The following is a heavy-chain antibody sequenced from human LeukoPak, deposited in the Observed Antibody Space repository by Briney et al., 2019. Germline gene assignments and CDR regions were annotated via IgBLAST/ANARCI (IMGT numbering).Heavy chain of an antibody. V-gene: IGHV3-13*01. CDR3: ARGFSGSSPSDY. D-gene: IGHD1-26*01. Sequence: GGSLRLSCAASGFTFSSYDMHWVRQATGKGLEWVSAIGTAGDTYYPGSVKGRFTISRENAKNSLYLQMNSLRAEDTAVYYCARGFSGSSPSDYWGQGTLVTVSS. J-gene: IGHJ4*02. CDR2: IGTAGDT. CDR1: GFTFSSYD.